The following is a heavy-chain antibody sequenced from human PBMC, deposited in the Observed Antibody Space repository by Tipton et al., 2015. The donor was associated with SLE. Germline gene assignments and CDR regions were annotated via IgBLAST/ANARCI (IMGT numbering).Heavy chain of an antibody. D-gene: IGHD5-24*01. CDR1: GGSFSGYY. Sequence: TLSLTCAVYGGSFSGYYWRWIRQPPGKGLEWIGEINHSGSTNYNPSLKSRVTISVDTSKNQFSLKLSSVTAADTSVYYCARDAMAYDSFDIWGQGTMVTVSS. CDR2: INHSGST. V-gene: IGHV4-34*01. J-gene: IGHJ3*02. CDR3: ARDAMAYDSFDI.